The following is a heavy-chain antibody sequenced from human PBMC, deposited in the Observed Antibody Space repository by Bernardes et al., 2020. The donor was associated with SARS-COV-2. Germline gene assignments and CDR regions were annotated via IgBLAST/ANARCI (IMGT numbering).Heavy chain of an antibody. V-gene: IGHV3-13*01. J-gene: IGHJ4*02. CDR2: IATTAVT. CDR3: ARLGFDAGGYHTHFDN. D-gene: IGHD3-3*01. Sequence: GGSLRLSCTASGCTFSKYDFHWVRQVQGTGLGLVSGIATTAVTNYPSSVKGRFTVSREEVRNSVFLQMHSLTAGDTAICYCARLGFDAGGYHTHFDNWGQGTLVTVSS. CDR1: GCTFSKYD.